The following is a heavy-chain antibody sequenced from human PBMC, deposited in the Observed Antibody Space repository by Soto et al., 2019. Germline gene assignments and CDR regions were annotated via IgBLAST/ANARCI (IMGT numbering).Heavy chain of an antibody. V-gene: IGHV3-30-3*01. Sequence: QVQLVESGGGVVQPGRSLRLSCAASGFTYSTYTMHWVRQAPGKGLEWVAVISYDGNNKFYADSVKGRFTISRDSTKQTLYLKMNSMRPADTAMYYCARDGVSSSGYSWNYATYFDYWGQGALVTVSS. J-gene: IGHJ4*02. CDR3: ARDGVSSSGYSWNYATYFDY. CDR1: GFTYSTYT. CDR2: ISYDGNNK. D-gene: IGHD1-7*01.